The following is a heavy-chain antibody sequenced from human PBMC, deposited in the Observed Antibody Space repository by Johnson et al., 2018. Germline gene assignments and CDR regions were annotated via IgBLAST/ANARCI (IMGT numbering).Heavy chain of an antibody. CDR3: GRDLSTTTGGYFQH. CDR1: GFTFSSYS. J-gene: IGHJ1*01. D-gene: IGHD1-14*01. CDR2: LSRRNSYV. Sequence: VQLVESGGGLVKPGGSLRLSCVASGFTFSSYSMTWVRQAPGKGLEWVSYLSRRNSYVYYADSVKGRFTISRDNAKNSLDLQMNSLRVEDKAVYYCGRDLSTTTGGYFQHWGQGTLVTVSS. V-gene: IGHV3-21*01.